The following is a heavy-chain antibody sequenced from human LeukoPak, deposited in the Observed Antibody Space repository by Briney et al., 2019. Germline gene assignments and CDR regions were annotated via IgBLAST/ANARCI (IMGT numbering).Heavy chain of an antibody. CDR1: GGSISSGDYY. CDR2: IYYSGST. J-gene: IGHJ4*02. Sequence: PSETLSLTCTVSGGSISSGDYYCSWIRQPPGKGLEWIGYIYYSGSTYYNPSLKSRVTISVDTSKNQFSLKLSSVTAADTAVYYCARVVPAAMEIDYWGQGTLVTVSS. V-gene: IGHV4-30-4*01. D-gene: IGHD2-2*01. CDR3: ARVVPAAMEIDY.